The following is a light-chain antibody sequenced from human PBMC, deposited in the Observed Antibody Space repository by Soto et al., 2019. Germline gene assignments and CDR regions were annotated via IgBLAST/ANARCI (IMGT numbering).Light chain of an antibody. CDR2: AAS. V-gene: IGKV1-9*01. CDR3: QQLQSYPPG. J-gene: IGKJ3*01. CDR1: QGISTF. Sequence: DIPLTQSPSFLSASVGDRVTITCRASQGISTFLAWYQQKPGKAPQLLIYAASTLQSGVSSRFSGSGSGTEFTLTISSLQPEDFATYYCQQLQSYPPGFGPGTKVDIK.